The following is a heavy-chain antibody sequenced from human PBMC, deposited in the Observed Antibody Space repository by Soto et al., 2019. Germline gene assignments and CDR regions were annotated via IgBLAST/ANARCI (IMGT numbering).Heavy chain of an antibody. V-gene: IGHV3-48*01. J-gene: IGHJ3*02. CDR2: ISSSSSTI. CDR3: ARGETSGYSSGWLDAFDI. Sequence: PGGSLRLSCAASGFTFSSYSMNWVRQAPGKGLEWVSYISSSSSTIYYADYVKGRFTISRDNAKNSLYLQMNSLRAEDTAVYYCARGETSGYSSGWLDAFDIWGQGTMVTVSS. CDR1: GFTFSSYS. D-gene: IGHD6-19*01.